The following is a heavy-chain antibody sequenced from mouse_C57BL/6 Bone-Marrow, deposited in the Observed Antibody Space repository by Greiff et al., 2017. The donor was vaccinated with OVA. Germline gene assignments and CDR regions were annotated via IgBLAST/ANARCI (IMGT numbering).Heavy chain of an antibody. D-gene: IGHD3-2*02. V-gene: IGHV1-22*01. CDR3: ARGEAQPWFAY. J-gene: IGHJ3*01. Sequence: VQLQQSGPELVKPGASVKMSCKASGYTFTDYHIPFFPPLPCPRLSLIGYINPNNGGTSYNQKFKGKATLTVNKSSSTAYIELRSLTSEGSAVYYCARGEAQPWFAYWGQGTLVTVSA. CDR2: INPNNGGT. CDR1: GYTFTDYH.